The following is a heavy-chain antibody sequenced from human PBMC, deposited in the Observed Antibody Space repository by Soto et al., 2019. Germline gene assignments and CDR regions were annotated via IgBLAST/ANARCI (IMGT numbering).Heavy chain of an antibody. J-gene: IGHJ3*02. CDR3: AKDSRYYGSTSYPGGAFDI. CDR1: GFTFSSYG. D-gene: IGHD3-10*01. CDR2: ISYDGSNK. Sequence: QVQLVESGGGVVQPGRSLRLSCAASGFTFSSYGMHWVRQAPGKGLEWVAVISYDGSNKYYADSVKGRFTISRDNTKNTTYLLMRSLGAEDTAVYYCAKDSRYYGSTSYPGGAFDIWGQGTMVTVSS. V-gene: IGHV3-30*18.